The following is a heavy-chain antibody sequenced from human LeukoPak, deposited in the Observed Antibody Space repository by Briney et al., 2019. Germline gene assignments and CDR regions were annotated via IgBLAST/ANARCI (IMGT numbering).Heavy chain of an antibody. CDR2: IIPIFGTA. V-gene: IGHV1-69*13. CDR3: ARDSKRGYSGYDSAFDI. CDR1: GGTFSSYA. Sequence: GASVKVSXKASGGTFSSYAISWVRQAPGQGLEWMGGIIPIFGTANYAQKFQGRVTITADESTSTAYMELSSLRSEDTAVYYCARDSKRGYSGYDSAFDIWGQGTMVTVSS. D-gene: IGHD5-12*01. J-gene: IGHJ3*02.